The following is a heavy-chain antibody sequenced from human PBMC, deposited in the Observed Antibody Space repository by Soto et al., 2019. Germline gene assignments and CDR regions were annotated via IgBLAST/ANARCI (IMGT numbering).Heavy chain of an antibody. CDR2: IDNSGST. CDR3: AGAVSDFDVRRYRTSYFDQ. J-gene: IGHJ4*02. Sequence: SETLSLTCTVSGASVSTGVYYWTWIRQHPGKGLEWIGYIDNSGSTYYNPSLTGRVDISVDTSKNEFSLNLQSLTAADTAFYYCAGAVSDFDVRRYRTSYFDQWGQGILVIVYS. V-gene: IGHV4-31*03. D-gene: IGHD3-10*02. CDR1: GASVSTGVYY.